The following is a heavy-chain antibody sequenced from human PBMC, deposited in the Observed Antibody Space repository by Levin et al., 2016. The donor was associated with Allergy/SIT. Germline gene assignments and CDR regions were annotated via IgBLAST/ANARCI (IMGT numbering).Heavy chain of an antibody. CDR2: IVGSGVST. CDR3: AKDTGTPPYYFDY. CDR1: GFTFSSYA. Sequence: GGSLRLSCAASGFTFSSYAMTWVRQAPGKGLEWVSAIVGSGVSTYYADSVKGRFTISRDNSKNTLYLQMNSLRAEDTAVYYCAKDTGTPPYYFDYWGQGTLVTVSS. J-gene: IGHJ4*02. V-gene: IGHV3-23*01. D-gene: IGHD2-8*02.